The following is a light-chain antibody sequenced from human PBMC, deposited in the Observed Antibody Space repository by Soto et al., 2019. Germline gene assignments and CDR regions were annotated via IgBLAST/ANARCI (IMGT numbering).Light chain of an antibody. CDR2: EVV. CDR3: KSYAGSNTYV. J-gene: IGLJ1*01. V-gene: IGLV2-8*01. Sequence: QSVLTQPPSASGSPGQSVTISCTGTKNDIGVYDFVSWYQHHPGKAPRLIFYEVVQRPSGVPDRFSGSKSGNTASLTVSGLQAADEGDYFCKSYAGSNTYVFGSGTKLTVL. CDR1: KNDIGVYDF.